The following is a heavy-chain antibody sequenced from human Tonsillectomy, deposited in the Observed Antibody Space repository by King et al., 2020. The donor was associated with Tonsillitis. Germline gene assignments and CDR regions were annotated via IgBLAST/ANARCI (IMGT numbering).Heavy chain of an antibody. J-gene: IGHJ4*02. Sequence: VQLVESGGGLVQPGGSLRLSCSASGFTFSSYAMHWVRQAPGKGLEYVSAISSNGGSTYYADSVKGRFTISRDNSKNTLYLQMSSLRAEDTAVYYCVKGSEDYGDYQCDYWGQGTLVTVSS. CDR3: VKGSEDYGDYQCDY. CDR2: ISSNGGST. CDR1: GFTFSSYA. D-gene: IGHD4-17*01. V-gene: IGHV3-64D*06.